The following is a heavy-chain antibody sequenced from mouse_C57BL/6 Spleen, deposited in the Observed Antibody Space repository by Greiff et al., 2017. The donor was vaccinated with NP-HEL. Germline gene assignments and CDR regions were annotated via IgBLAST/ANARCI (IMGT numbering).Heavy chain of an antibody. D-gene: IGHD1-1*01. CDR3: ASKRVYGSSPAWFAY. CDR2: ILPGSGST. J-gene: IGHJ3*01. Sequence: VQLQQSGAELMKPGASVKLSCKATGYTFTGYWIEWVKQRPGHGLEWIGEILPGSGSTNYNEKFKGKATFTADTSSNTAYMQLSSLTTEDSAIYYCASKRVYGSSPAWFAYWGQGTLVTVSA. CDR1: GYTFTGYW. V-gene: IGHV1-9*01.